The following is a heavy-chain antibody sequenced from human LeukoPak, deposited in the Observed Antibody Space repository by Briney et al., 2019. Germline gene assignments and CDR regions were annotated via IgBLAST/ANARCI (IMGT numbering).Heavy chain of an antibody. CDR3: ARLPQWGGTYHFDY. Sequence: GESLKISCKGSGYSFTNHWIGWVRQMPGTGLEWMGIIYPGDSDTRYSPSFQGQVTISADKSISTAYLQWSSLKASDTAMYYCARLPQWGGTYHFDYWGQGTLLTVSS. CDR2: IYPGDSDT. V-gene: IGHV5-51*01. D-gene: IGHD1-26*01. J-gene: IGHJ4*02. CDR1: GYSFTNHW.